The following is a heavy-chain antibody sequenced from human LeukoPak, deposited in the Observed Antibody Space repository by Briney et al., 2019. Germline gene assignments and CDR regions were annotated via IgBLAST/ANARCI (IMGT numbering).Heavy chain of an antibody. V-gene: IGHV1-2*04. CDR1: GYTFTGYY. CDR3: ARSALSGYSSGWYLGHFDY. D-gene: IGHD6-19*01. Sequence: ASVKVSCRASGYTFTGYYMSGVRQAPGQGLEWMGWINPDSGGTHYAQNFQGWVTMTRDTSISTAYMELSRLRSDDTAVYYCARSALSGYSSGWYLGHFDYWGQGTLVTVSS. CDR2: INPDSGGT. J-gene: IGHJ4*02.